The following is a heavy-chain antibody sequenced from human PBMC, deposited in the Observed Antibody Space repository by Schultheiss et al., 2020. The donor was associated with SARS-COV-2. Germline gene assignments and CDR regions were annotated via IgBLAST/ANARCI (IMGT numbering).Heavy chain of an antibody. D-gene: IGHD5-18*01. CDR1: GFTFSSYA. V-gene: IGHV3-23*01. Sequence: GESLKISCAASGFTFSSYAMSWVRQAPGKGLEWVSAISGSGGSTYYADSVKGRFTISRDNSKNTLYLQMNSLRAEDTAVYYCTNAGAYTAMSYYFDYWGQGTLVTVAT. J-gene: IGHJ4*02. CDR2: ISGSGGST. CDR3: TNAGAYTAMSYYFDY.